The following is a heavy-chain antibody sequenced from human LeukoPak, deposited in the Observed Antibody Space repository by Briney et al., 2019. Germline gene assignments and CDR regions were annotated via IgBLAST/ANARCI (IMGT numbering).Heavy chain of an antibody. Sequence: SETLSLTCTVSGGSISSNYWSRIRQPPGKGLEWIGYIYYSGSTNYNPSLKSRVTISVDTSKNQFSLKLSSVTAADTAVYYCARGDYSSRFDYWGQGTLVTVSS. CDR1: GGSISSNY. D-gene: IGHD6-13*01. CDR3: ARGDYSSRFDY. J-gene: IGHJ4*02. V-gene: IGHV4-59*01. CDR2: IYYSGST.